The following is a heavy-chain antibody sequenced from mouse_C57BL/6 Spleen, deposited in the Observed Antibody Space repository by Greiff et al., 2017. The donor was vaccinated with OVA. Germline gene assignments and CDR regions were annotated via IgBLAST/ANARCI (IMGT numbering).Heavy chain of an antibody. CDR3: ARPLYYGGAMDY. J-gene: IGHJ4*01. CDR1: GFTFSSYG. Sequence: EVMLVESGGDLVKPGGSLKLSCAASGFTFSSYGMSWVRQTPDKRLEWVATISSGGSYTYYPDSVKGRFTISRDNAKNTLYLQMSSLKSEDTAMYYCARPLYYGGAMDYWGQGTSVTVSS. V-gene: IGHV5-6*02. D-gene: IGHD2-1*01. CDR2: ISSGGSYT.